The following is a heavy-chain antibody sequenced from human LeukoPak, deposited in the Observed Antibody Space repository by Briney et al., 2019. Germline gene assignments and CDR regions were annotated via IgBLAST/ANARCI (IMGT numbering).Heavy chain of an antibody. CDR2: INPNSGGT. CDR1: GYTFTGYY. D-gene: IGHD6-13*01. V-gene: IGHV1-2*02. CDR3: ARDRPRGAAAGLNWFDP. J-gene: IGHJ5*02. Sequence: APVKVSCKASGYTFTGYYMHWVRQAPGQGLEWMGWINPNSGGTNYAQKFQGRVTMTRDTSISTAYMELSRLRSDDTAVYYCARDRPRGAAAGLNWFDPWGQGTLVTVSS.